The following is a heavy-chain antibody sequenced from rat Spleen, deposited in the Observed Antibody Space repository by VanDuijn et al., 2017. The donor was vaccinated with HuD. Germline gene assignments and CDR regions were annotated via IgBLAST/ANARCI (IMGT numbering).Heavy chain of an antibody. CDR1: GFTFNNYY. D-gene: IGHD1-6*01. CDR3: ARQGRVYYGLGY. Sequence: EVQLVESGGGLVQPGRSLKLSCAASGFTFNNYYMVWVRQAPTKGLEWVAYISTAGSNTFYRDSVKGRFTISRDNAKSTLYLQMDSLKSEDTATYYCARQGRVYYGLGYWGQGVMVTVSS. V-gene: IGHV5-25*01. CDR2: ISTAGSNT. J-gene: IGHJ2*01.